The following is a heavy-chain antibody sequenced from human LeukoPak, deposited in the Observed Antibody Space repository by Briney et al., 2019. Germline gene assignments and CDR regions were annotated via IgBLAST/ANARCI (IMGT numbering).Heavy chain of an antibody. J-gene: IGHJ5*02. CDR1: GYTFTASY. Sequence: ASVKVSCKTSGYTFTASYMHWVRQAPGQGLEWMGWINPNSGETDYAPKFQGRVTMTRDTAISTAYMEVTRLTSDDTAKYYCARVLGSRVDPWGQGTLVGVSS. V-gene: IGHV1-2*02. CDR3: ARVLGSRVDP. CDR2: INPNSGET.